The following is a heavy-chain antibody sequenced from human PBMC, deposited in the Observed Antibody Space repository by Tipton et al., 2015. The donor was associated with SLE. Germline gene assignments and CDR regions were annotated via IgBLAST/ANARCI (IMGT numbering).Heavy chain of an antibody. CDR1: GFTFSSYA. Sequence: SLRLSCAASGFTFSSYAMSWVRQAPGKGLEWVSGISGSGDYTNNADSVKGRFTVSRDNSKNTLFLQMKSLRAEDTAVYYCASGTWSLDDWGQGTLVTVS. CDR2: ISGSGDYT. CDR3: ASGTWSLDD. J-gene: IGHJ4*02. D-gene: IGHD1-1*01. V-gene: IGHV3-23*01.